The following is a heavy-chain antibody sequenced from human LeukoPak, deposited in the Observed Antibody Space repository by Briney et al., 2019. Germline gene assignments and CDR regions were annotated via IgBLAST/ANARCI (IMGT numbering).Heavy chain of an antibody. J-gene: IGHJ4*02. V-gene: IGHV4-59*12. Sequence: SETLSLTCTVSGGSISSYYWSWIRQPPGKGLEWIGYIYYSGSTNYNPSLKSRVTISVDTSKNQFSLKLSSVTAADMAVYYCARARYSDSSVLTRKRSYYFDYWGQGTLVTVSS. CDR3: ARARYSDSSVLTRKRSYYFDY. CDR2: IYYSGST. CDR1: GGSISSYY. D-gene: IGHD3-22*01.